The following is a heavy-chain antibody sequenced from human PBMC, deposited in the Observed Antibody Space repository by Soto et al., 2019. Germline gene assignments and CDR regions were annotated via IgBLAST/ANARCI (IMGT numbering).Heavy chain of an antibody. J-gene: IGHJ4*02. Sequence: EVQLVQSGAEVKKPGESLRISCQGSGYSFSMYWISWVRQMPGKGLEWMGRIDPSDSYTNYSPSFQGHITISVDKSLRTAYLQWSSLKASDTAIFYCARHEIGIAEPNDYWGQGTLVTVSS. CDR2: IDPSDSYT. CDR3: ARHEIGIAEPNDY. CDR1: GYSFSMYW. V-gene: IGHV5-10-1*03. D-gene: IGHD3-3*02.